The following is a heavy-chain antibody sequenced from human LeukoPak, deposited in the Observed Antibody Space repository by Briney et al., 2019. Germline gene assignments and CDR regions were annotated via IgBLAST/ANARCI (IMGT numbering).Heavy chain of an antibody. CDR1: GFSFSNSA. Sequence: PGGSLRLSCTASGFSFSNSAMTWVRQAPGKGLEWVSSIGGGGSSYYAGSVKGRFTISRDNSKNTVYLQMNNLRAEDTAIFYCVKGVTMVRGFREFDYWGQGTLVTVSS. J-gene: IGHJ4*02. V-gene: IGHV3-23*01. D-gene: IGHD3-10*01. CDR2: IGGGGSS. CDR3: VKGVTMVRGFREFDY.